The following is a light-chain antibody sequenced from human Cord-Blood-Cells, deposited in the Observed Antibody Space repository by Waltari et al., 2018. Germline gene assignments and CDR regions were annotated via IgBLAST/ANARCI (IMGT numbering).Light chain of an antibody. CDR3: SSYTSSSTPWV. V-gene: IGLV2-14*01. CDR2: DVS. Sequence: QSALTQPASVSGSPGQSITISCTGTSSDVGGYNYVSWYQQHPGKAPNLMIYDVSKRPSGVSYRFSGSKSGNTASLTISGLQAEDEADYYCSSYTSSSTPWVFGGGTKLTVL. J-gene: IGLJ3*02. CDR1: SSDVGGYNY.